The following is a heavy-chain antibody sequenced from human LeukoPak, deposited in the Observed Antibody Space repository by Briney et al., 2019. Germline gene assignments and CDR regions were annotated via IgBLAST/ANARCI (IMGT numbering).Heavy chain of an antibody. D-gene: IGHD3-10*01. CDR2: ISSNGGST. CDR3: AREYYGGYVDY. V-gene: IGHV3-64*01. Sequence: GGSLRLSCAASGFTFRSFSIHWGRQAPGHRLESVSAISSNGGSTYYANSVKGRFTISRDNSKNTLYLQMGSLRAEDMAVYYCAREYYGGYVDYWGQGTLVTVSS. J-gene: IGHJ4*02. CDR1: GFTFRSFS.